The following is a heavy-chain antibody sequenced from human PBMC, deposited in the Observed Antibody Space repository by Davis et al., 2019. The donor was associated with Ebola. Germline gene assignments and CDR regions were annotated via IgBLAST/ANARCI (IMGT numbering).Heavy chain of an antibody. CDR1: GFTFSSYS. V-gene: IGHV3-21*01. CDR2: ISSGSSYI. Sequence: GESLKISCAASGFTFSSYSMNWVRQAPGKGLEWVSSISSGSSYIYYADSVKGRFTISRDNAKNSLYLQMNSLRAEDTAVYYCAKNNWNDFIMLDYWGQGTLVTVSS. D-gene: IGHD1-1*01. CDR3: AKNNWNDFIMLDY. J-gene: IGHJ4*02.